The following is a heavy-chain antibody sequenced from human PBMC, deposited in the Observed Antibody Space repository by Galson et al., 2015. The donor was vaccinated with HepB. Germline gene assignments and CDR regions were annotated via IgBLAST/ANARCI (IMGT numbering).Heavy chain of an antibody. J-gene: IGHJ4*02. CDR3: ARDYGGYVSPGVGGDY. CDR1: GFTFSSYW. V-gene: IGHV3-7*03. D-gene: IGHD4-17*01. CDR2: IKQDGSEK. Sequence: SLRLSCAASGFTFSSYWMSWVRQAPGKGLEWVANIKQDGSEKYYVDSVKGRCTISRDNAKNSVYLQMNSLRAEDTAVYYCARDYGGYVSPGVGGDYWGQGTLVTVSS.